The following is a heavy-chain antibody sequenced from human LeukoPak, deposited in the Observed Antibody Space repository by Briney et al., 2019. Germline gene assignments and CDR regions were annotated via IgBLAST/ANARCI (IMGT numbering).Heavy chain of an antibody. CDR3: ARYEAGYDFWSGYYTNNYYGMDV. CDR2: MNPNSGNT. D-gene: IGHD3-3*01. CDR1: GYTFTSYD. J-gene: IGHJ6*02. V-gene: IGHV1-8*01. Sequence: GASVKVSCKASGYTFTSYDINWVRQATGQGLEWMGWMNPNSGNTGCAQKFQGRVTMTRNTSISTAYMELSSLRSEDTAVYYCARYEAGYDFWSGYYTNNYYGMDVWGQGTTVTVSS.